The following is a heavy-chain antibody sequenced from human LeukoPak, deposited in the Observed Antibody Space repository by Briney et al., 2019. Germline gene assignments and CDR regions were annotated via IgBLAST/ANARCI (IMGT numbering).Heavy chain of an antibody. D-gene: IGHD6-6*01. J-gene: IGHJ4*02. CDR1: GYTFTNSG. CDR3: AKEGSGSSLEY. Sequence: ASVKVSCKASGYTFTNSGLNWVRQAPGQGLEWMGWINPNTGNPTYAQGFAGRFVFSLDTSVSTTYLQISSLKAEDTAMYYCAKEGSGSSLEYWGQGTLVTVSS. CDR2: INPNTGNP. V-gene: IGHV7-4-1*02.